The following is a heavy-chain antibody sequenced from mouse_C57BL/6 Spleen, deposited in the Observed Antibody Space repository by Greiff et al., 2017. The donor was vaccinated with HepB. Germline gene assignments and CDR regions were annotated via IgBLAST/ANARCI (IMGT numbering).Heavy chain of an antibody. Sequence: EVMLVESGPGLAKPSQTLSLTCSVTGYSITSDYWNWIRKFPGNKLEYMGYISYSGSTYYNPSLKSRISITRDTSRNQYYLQLNSVTTEDTATYYCARYPYYYGSSYYFDYWGQGTTLTVSS. J-gene: IGHJ2*01. CDR2: ISYSGST. D-gene: IGHD1-1*01. CDR3: ARYPYYYGSSYYFDY. V-gene: IGHV3-8*01. CDR1: GYSITSDY.